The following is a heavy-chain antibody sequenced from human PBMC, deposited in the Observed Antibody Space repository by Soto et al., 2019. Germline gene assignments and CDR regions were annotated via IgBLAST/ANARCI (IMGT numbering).Heavy chain of an antibody. V-gene: IGHV4-34*02. CDR3: ATRITVFGLLIPPFDP. Sequence: QGQLQQWGAGPFKPSETLSLPCPVYCGFVNGLYWDWIRQPPGKGLEGIGEINHTGGTHYYPSLKSRVTMSVDTSKNQCALRLSAVTAADTAIYYCATRITVFGLLIPPFDPWGQGTQVTVSS. CDR1: CGFVNGLY. CDR2: INHTGGT. D-gene: IGHD3-3*01. J-gene: IGHJ5*02.